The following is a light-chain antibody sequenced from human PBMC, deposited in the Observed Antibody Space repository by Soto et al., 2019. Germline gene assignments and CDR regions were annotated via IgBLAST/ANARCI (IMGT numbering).Light chain of an antibody. V-gene: IGKV1-39*01. CDR3: QESYTTPVA. CDR1: QSIGSD. J-gene: IGKJ1*01. CDR2: AAS. Sequence: DIQMTQSPSSLSASVGDRVIITCRASQSIGSDLNWYQQKPGKAPKLLIYAASSLQSGVPSRFSGSGSGTDFTLTISSLRPEDFASYYCQESYTTPVAFGQGTEVEVK.